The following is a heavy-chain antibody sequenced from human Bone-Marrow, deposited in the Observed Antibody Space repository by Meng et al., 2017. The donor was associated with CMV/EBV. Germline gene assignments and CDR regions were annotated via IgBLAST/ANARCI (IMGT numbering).Heavy chain of an antibody. CDR2: FYRGGDT. CDR3: ARAPQYDFWSGYYPGWYFDL. D-gene: IGHD3-3*01. J-gene: IGHJ2*01. Sequence: GGSLRLSCAASGFSVSNNYMSWVRQAPGKGLEWVSVFYRGGDTYYTDSVKGRFTISRDNSKNTLYLHMDIVRPDDTAMYHCARAPQYDFWSGYYPGWYFDLWGRGTLVTVSS. V-gene: IGHV3-66*02. CDR1: GFSVSNNY.